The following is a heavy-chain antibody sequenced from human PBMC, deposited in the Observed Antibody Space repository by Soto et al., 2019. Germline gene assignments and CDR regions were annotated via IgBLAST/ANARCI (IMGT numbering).Heavy chain of an antibody. CDR3: ARDRPEGDDFWSGIFDY. D-gene: IGHD3-3*01. V-gene: IGHV4-31*03. J-gene: IGHJ4*02. CDR2: IYYSGST. Sequence: PSETLSLTCTVSGCSISSGGYYWSWIRQHPGKGLEWIGYIYYSGSTYYNPSLKSRVTISVDTSKNQFSLKLSSVTAADTAVYYCARDRPEGDDFWSGIFDYWGQGTLVTVSS. CDR1: GCSISSGGYY.